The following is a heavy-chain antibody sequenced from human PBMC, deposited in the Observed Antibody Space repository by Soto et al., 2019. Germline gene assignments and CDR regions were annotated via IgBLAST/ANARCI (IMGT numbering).Heavy chain of an antibody. J-gene: IGHJ4*02. CDR3: ARYYFGSGLYFFDY. CDR1: GFSLSTSGVG. CDR2: IYWDDDK. V-gene: IGHV2-5*02. D-gene: IGHD3-10*01. Sequence: QITLEESGPTLVKPTQTLTLTCTISGFSLSTSGVGVGWIRQPPGEALEWLTLIYWDDDKRYSPSLKTRLTITNDTSKNQVVLTMTNMDPVDTATYYCARYYFGSGLYFFDYWGQGTLVTVSS.